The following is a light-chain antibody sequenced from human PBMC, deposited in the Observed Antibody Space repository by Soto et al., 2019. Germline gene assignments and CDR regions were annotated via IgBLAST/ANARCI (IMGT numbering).Light chain of an antibody. CDR3: QHYGFSPPIT. Sequence: IVLSQSPATVSLSQGDRATLSCGASQSVSNNYLAWYQQKPGLAPRLLIYDASYRANGIPDRFSGSGSGTDFTLIISRLEPEDFAVYYCQHYGFSPPITFDQGTLLEIK. V-gene: IGKV3D-20*01. J-gene: IGKJ5*01. CDR2: DAS. CDR1: QSVSNNY.